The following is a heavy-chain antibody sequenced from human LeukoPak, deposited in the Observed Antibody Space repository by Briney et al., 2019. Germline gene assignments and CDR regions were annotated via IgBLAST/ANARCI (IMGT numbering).Heavy chain of an antibody. CDR2: ISGSGGST. J-gene: IGHJ4*02. Sequence: AGGSLRLSCAASGFTFSSYAMSWVRQAPGKGLEWVSAISGSGGSTYYADSVKGRFTISRDNSKSTLYLQMNSLRAGDTAVYYCAKKVYYDSSGYIDYWGQGTLVTVSS. CDR3: AKKVYYDSSGYIDY. D-gene: IGHD3-22*01. V-gene: IGHV3-23*01. CDR1: GFTFSSYA.